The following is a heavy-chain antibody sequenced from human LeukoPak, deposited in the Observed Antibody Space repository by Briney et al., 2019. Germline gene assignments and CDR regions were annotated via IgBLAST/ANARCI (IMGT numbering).Heavy chain of an antibody. CDR3: AREVGYGDRVDY. D-gene: IGHD4-17*01. CDR1: GFTFSSYG. V-gene: IGHV3-30*19. CDR2: ISYDGSNK. J-gene: IGHJ4*02. Sequence: GGSLRLSCAASGFTFSSYGMHWVRQAPGKGLEWVAVISYDGSNKYYADSVKGRFSISRDNSKNTMYLQMSSLRAEDTALYYCAREVGYGDRVDYWGQGTLVTVSS.